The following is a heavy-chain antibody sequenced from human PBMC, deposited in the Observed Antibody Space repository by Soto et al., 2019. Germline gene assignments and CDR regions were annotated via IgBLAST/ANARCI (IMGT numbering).Heavy chain of an antibody. CDR3: AKVPNSGSYFYFDY. J-gene: IGHJ4*02. D-gene: IGHD1-26*01. CDR2: ISGSGGNT. Sequence: GGSLRLSCAASGFTFSSYSMNWVRQAPGKGLEWVSSISGSGGNTYYPDSVKGRFTISRDNSESTLYLQMNSLRAEDTALYYCAKVPNSGSYFYFDYWGLGTLVTVSS. V-gene: IGHV3-23*01. CDR1: GFTFSSYS.